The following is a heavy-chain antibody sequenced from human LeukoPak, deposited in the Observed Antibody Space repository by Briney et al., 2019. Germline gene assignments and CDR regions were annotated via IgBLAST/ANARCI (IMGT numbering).Heavy chain of an antibody. J-gene: IGHJ4*02. CDR2: IKQDGSEK. D-gene: IGHD3-16*01. Sequence: WVANIKQDGSEKYYVDSVKGRFTISRDNAKNSLYLQMNSLRAEDTAVYYCARRGAFGGVIGYWGQGTLVTVSS. V-gene: IGHV3-7*01. CDR3: ARRGAFGGVIGY.